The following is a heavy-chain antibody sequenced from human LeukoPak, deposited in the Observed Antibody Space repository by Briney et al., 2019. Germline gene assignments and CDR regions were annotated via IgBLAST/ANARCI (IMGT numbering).Heavy chain of an antibody. D-gene: IGHD3-22*01. CDR3: TRGGGSGYYFGIPRYYFDA. CDR2: VFHTGVT. V-gene: IGHV4-59*11. J-gene: IGHJ4*02. CDR1: GGSLEGLY. Sequence: SQTLSLTCTVSGGSLEGLYWSWIRQSPEKGLEWIGNVFHTGVTSYNLSLKSRVTISVDTSRNQFSLTMTSMTAADTAIYYCTRGGGSGYYFGIPRYYFDAWGQGVLVTVSS.